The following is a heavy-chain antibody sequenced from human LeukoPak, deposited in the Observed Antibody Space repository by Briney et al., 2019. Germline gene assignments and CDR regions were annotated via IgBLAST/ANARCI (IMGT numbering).Heavy chain of an antibody. CDR2: INEDGGER. V-gene: IGHV3-7*01. Sequence: GGSLRLSCAASGFTLNRYWMSWVRQAPGKGLEWVANINEDGGERHYVDSVKGRFTISRDNAKNLMYLPMNSLGAEDTAVYYCARGGNLENWGGGTLVTVSS. CDR1: GFTLNRYW. J-gene: IGHJ4*02. CDR3: ARGGNLEN. D-gene: IGHD1-14*01.